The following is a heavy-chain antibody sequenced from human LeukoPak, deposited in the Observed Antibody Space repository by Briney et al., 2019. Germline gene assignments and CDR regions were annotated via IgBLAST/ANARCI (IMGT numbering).Heavy chain of an antibody. J-gene: IGHJ4*02. V-gene: IGHV4-59*01. D-gene: IGHD3-10*01. CDR3: ARRTYGSGSYYKFSEYYFDY. CDR2: IYYSGST. CDR1: GGSISSYY. Sequence: SETLSLTCTVSGGSISSYYWSWIRQPPGKGLEWIGYIYYSGSTNYNPSLKSRVTISVDTSKNQFSLKLSSVTAADTAVYYCARRTYGSGSYYKFSEYYFDYWGQGTLVTVSS.